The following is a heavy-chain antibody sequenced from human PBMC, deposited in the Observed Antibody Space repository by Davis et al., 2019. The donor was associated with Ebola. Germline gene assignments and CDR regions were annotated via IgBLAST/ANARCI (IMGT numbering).Heavy chain of an antibody. V-gene: IGHV3-7*03. CDR2: IKKDGSKK. D-gene: IGHD3-9*01. CDR3: ATELTGNAFDV. Sequence: PGGSLRLSCAASGFTFSSYWMNWVRHGPGKGLEWVANIKKDGSKKNYVDSVKDRFTISRDNAKNSLFLQMNNLRADDTAVYYCATELTGNAFDVWGRGTMVTVSS. CDR1: GFTFSSYW. J-gene: IGHJ3*01.